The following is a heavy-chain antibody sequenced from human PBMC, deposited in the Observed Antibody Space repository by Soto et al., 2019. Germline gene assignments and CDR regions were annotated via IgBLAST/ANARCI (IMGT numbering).Heavy chain of an antibody. CDR2: MNTNTGNT. D-gene: IGHD3-3*01. CDR3: GGVARFFGGHAGY. CDR1: GYTFTEFD. V-gene: IGHV1-8*01. Sequence: QVLLVQSGADVKKPGASVKVSCKTSGYTFTEFDINWVRQAPGQGLEWMGWMNTNTGNTGYAQKFQGTVTMTRDTSISTAYMELRGLRAADTAVYYCGGVARFFGGHAGYWGQGTLVTVSS. J-gene: IGHJ4*02.